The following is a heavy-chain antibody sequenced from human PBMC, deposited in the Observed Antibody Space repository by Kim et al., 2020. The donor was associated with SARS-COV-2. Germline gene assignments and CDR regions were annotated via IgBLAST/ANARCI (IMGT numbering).Heavy chain of an antibody. V-gene: IGHV3-20*04. CDR1: GFTFGDYG. D-gene: IGHD5-12*01. CDR3: ARVGCGYEFRGYDY. Sequence: GGSLRLSCAASGFTFGDYGMNWVRQGPGKGLEWVSGINWNGGSTSYADSVKGRFTISRDNAKNSLYLQMNSLRAEDTALYYCARVGCGYEFRGYDYWGQGTLVTVSS. J-gene: IGHJ4*02. CDR2: INWNGGST.